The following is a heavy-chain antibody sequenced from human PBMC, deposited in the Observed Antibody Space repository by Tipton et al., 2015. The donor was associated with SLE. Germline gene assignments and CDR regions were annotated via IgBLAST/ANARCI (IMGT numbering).Heavy chain of an antibody. CDR2: INHSGST. CDR1: GGSFSGYY. Sequence: TLSLTCAVYGGSFSGYYWSWIRQPPGKGLEWIGEINHSGSTNYNPSLKSRVTISVDTSKNQFSLKLSSVTAADTAVYYCAREWGDAFDIWGQGTTVTVSS. D-gene: IGHD2-8*01. V-gene: IGHV4-34*01. J-gene: IGHJ3*02. CDR3: AREWGDAFDI.